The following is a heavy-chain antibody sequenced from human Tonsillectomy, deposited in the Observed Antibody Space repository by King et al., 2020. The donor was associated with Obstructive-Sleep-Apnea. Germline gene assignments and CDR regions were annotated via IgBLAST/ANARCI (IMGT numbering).Heavy chain of an antibody. CDR3: ARDRRQLVDY. V-gene: IGHV1-18*04. J-gene: IGHJ4*01. CDR2: ISAYNGNT. D-gene: IGHD6-13*01. CDR1: GYSFTMYG. Sequence: QLVQSGAEVKKPGASVKVSCKASGYSFTMYGFSWVRQAPGQALEWMGRISAYNGNTNYAQNLQGRVSMTTDTSTSTACMELTSLISDDTAVYYCARDRRQLVDYWGQGTLVTVSS.